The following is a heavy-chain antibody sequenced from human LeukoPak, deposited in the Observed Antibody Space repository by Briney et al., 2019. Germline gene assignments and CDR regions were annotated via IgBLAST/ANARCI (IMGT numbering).Heavy chain of an antibody. CDR2: INHSGST. CDR1: GGSFSGYY. D-gene: IGHD2-2*01. CDR3: ARGRGGCSSTSCYSTSWDY. J-gene: IGHJ4*02. Sequence: KPSETLSPTCAVYGGSFSGYYWSWIRQPPGKGLEWIGEINHSGSTNYNPSLKSRVTVSVDTSKNQFSLKLSSVTAADTAVYYCARGRGGCSSTSCYSTSWDYWGQGTLVTVSS. V-gene: IGHV4-34*01.